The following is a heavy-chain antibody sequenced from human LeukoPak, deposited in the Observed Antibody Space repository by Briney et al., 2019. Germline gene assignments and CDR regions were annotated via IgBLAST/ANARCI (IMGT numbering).Heavy chain of an antibody. V-gene: IGHV3-15*01. CDR2: IKSKTDGGTT. D-gene: IGHD6-13*01. CDR1: GFTFSNAW. J-gene: IGHJ4*02. Sequence: PGGSLRLSCAASGFTFSNAWMSWVRQAPGKGLEWVGRIKSKTDGGTTDYAAPVKGRFTISRDDSKNTLYLQMNSLKTEDTDVYYCTTDPEKWAAGTGRFDYWGQGTLVTVSS. CDR3: TTDPEKWAAGTGRFDY.